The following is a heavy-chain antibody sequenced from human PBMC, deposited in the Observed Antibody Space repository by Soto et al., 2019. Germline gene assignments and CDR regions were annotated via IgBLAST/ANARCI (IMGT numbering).Heavy chain of an antibody. Sequence: PVGSLRFSCAASGFPINVTYLSWVRQAPGKGLDWLSVLYADGSTYYIDSVKGRFRISRDNAKNTLYLQMDNLRADDTAMYFCARTAEGDSPRTHWYFDLWGRGTPVTVS. CDR2: LYADGST. J-gene: IGHJ2*01. CDR3: ARTAEGDSPRTHWYFDL. D-gene: IGHD6-25*01. CDR1: GFPINVTY. V-gene: IGHV3-53*01.